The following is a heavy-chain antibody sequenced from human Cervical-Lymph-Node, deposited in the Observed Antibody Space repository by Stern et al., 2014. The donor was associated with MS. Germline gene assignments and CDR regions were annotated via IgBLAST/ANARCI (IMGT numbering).Heavy chain of an antibody. Sequence: QVQLVQSGPGLVKPSGTLSLTCTVSGGSISGYYWSWIRQPPGKGMEWIGYTSYSGDTKYNPSLRSRITMSVDTSKKQFSLKLTSVTAADTALYFCAGTIGQIAVTGVFYAFDFWGQGTMVTVSS. CDR2: TSYSGDT. D-gene: IGHD6-19*01. J-gene: IGHJ3*01. CDR1: GGSISGYY. V-gene: IGHV4-59*01. CDR3: AGTIGQIAVTGVFYAFDF.